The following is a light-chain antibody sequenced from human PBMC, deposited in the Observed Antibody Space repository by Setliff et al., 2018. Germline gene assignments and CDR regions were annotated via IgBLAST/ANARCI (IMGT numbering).Light chain of an antibody. V-gene: IGLV2-8*01. Sequence: QSALTQPPSASGSPGQSVTISCTGTGGLVGGYNYVSWYQQHPGKAPKLIIYEVTKRPSGVPDRFSGSNSGNTASLTVSGLQAEDEADYYCSLYSGRNNFFFGSGTKVTVL. CDR1: GGLVGGYNY. J-gene: IGLJ1*01. CDR3: SLYSGRNNFF. CDR2: EVT.